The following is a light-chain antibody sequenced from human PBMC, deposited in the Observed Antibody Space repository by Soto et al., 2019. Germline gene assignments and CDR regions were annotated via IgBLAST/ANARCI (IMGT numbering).Light chain of an antibody. J-gene: IGLJ1*01. CDR3: SSFTSTSTFV. CDR2: EVS. CDR1: SNDVGGYNY. V-gene: IGLV2-14*01. Sequence: ALTQPASVSGSPGQSITISCTGTSNDVGGYNYVSWFQQHPGKAPKLLIFEVSNRPSGVSNRFSGSKSGNTASLTISGLQAEDEADYYCSSFTSTSTFVFGTGTKVTVL.